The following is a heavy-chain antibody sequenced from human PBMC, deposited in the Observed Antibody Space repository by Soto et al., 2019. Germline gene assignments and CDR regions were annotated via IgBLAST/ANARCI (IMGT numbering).Heavy chain of an antibody. Sequence: QLQLQESGPGLVKPSETLSLTCTVSGGSISSSSYYWGWIRQPPGKGLEWIGSIYYSGSTYYNPSLKSRVTISVDTSKNQFALKLNSVTAADTAVYYCARLGDGLLWFGELSFGAFDIWSQGTMVTVSS. D-gene: IGHD3-10*01. J-gene: IGHJ3*02. V-gene: IGHV4-39*01. CDR3: ARLGDGLLWFGELSFGAFDI. CDR1: GGSISSSSYY. CDR2: IYYSGST.